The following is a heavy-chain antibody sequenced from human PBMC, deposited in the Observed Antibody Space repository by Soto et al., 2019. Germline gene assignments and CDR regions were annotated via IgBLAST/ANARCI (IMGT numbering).Heavy chain of an antibody. D-gene: IGHD5-12*01. J-gene: IGHJ4*02. Sequence: QVQLVQSGAEVKKPGSSVKVSCKASGCTFSSYAISWVRQAPGQGLEWMGGIIPIVGTANYAQKFQGRVTMTADESTSTAYMELSSLRSEDTAVYYGARVGVDGYNPIRYWGPGTLVTVSS. V-gene: IGHV1-69*01. CDR2: IIPIVGTA. CDR1: GCTFSSYA. CDR3: ARVGVDGYNPIRY.